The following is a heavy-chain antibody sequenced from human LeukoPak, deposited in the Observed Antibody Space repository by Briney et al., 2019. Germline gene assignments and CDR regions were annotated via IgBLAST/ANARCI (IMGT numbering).Heavy chain of an antibody. CDR1: GYTFTSYG. J-gene: IGHJ5*02. D-gene: IGHD3-22*01. Sequence: GASVKVSCKASGYTFTSYGMSWVRQAPGQGLQWMGWISAYNGNTNYAQKFQGRVTMTTDTSTSAAYMELRSLRSDDTAVYYCARGYCDSSGYLNWFDPWGQGTLVTVSS. CDR3: ARGYCDSSGYLNWFDP. V-gene: IGHV1-18*01. CDR2: ISAYNGNT.